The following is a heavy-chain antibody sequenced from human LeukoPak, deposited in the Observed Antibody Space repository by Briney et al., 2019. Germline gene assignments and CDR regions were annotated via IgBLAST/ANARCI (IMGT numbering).Heavy chain of an antibody. J-gene: IGHJ4*02. CDR2: IYYSRST. CDR3: ARIRGGIGYGSGSYFDY. D-gene: IGHD3-10*01. V-gene: IGHV4-39*01. CDR1: GGSISSNEYY. Sequence: SETLSLTCTVSGGSISSNEYYWGWIRQPPGKGLEWIGNIYYSRSTYYNPSLKSRVTISVDTSKNQFSLRLSSVTAADTAVYYCARIRGGIGYGSGSYFDYWGQGTLVTVSS.